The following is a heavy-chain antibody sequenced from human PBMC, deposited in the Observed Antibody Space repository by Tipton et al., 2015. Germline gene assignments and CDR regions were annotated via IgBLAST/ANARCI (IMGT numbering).Heavy chain of an antibody. CDR2: MYYSGST. V-gene: IGHV4-4*02. CDR3: ARDATGD. CDR1: GDFISSTNW. J-gene: IGHJ4*02. Sequence: GSLRLSCVVSGDFISSTNWWNWIRQSPGKGLEWIGSMYYSGSTNYNPSLKSRLTISADTSKNQFSLKLTSVTAADTAVYYCARDATGDWGQGTRVTVSS. D-gene: IGHD1-14*01.